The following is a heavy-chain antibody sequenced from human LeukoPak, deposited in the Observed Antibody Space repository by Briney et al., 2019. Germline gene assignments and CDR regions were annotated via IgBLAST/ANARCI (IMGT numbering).Heavy chain of an antibody. CDR2: INPSSGST. J-gene: IGHJ4*02. CDR3: ARDERYDSSGYPFDY. D-gene: IGHD3-22*01. V-gene: IGHV1-2*02. CDR1: GYAFTAYY. Sequence: ASVKVSCKAVGYAFTAYYIHWVRQAPGQGLEWMGTINPSSGSTSYAQKFQGRVTMTRDTSISTAYMELSRLRSDDTAVYYCARDERYDSSGYPFDYWGQGTLVTVSS.